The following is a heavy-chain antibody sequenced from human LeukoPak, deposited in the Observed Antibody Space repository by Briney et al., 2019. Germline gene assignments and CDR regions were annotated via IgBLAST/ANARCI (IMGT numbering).Heavy chain of an antibody. D-gene: IGHD6-6*01. V-gene: IGHV4-4*09. CDR3: ARVWRLSSSSGPWFDP. CDR2: TYISGST. CDR1: GGSINTYY. Sequence: SETLSLTCTVSGGSINTYYWSWIRQPPGKGLEWIGYTYISGSTNYNPSLKSRVTISVDTSKNDSSLKLNSVTAADTAVYYCARVWRLSSSSGPWFDPWGPGMLVTVSS. J-gene: IGHJ5*02.